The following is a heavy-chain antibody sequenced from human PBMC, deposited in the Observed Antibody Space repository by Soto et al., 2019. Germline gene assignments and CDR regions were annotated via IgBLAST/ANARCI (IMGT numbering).Heavy chain of an antibody. J-gene: IGHJ6*02. CDR3: ARGDSYYYYGMDA. V-gene: IGHV4-34*01. Sequence: ETLSLTCAVYGGSFSGYYWSWIRQPPGKGLEWIGEINHSGSTNYNPSLKSRVTISVDTSKNQFSLKLSSVTAADTAVYYCARGDSYYYYGMDAWGQGTTVTV. CDR2: INHSGST. CDR1: GGSFSGYY.